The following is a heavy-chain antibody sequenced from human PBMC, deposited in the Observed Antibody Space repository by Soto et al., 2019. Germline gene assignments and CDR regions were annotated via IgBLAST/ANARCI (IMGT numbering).Heavy chain of an antibody. Sequence: SETLSLTCTVSGGSISSSSYYWGWIRQPPGKGLEWIGSIYYSGSTYYNPSLKSRVTISVDTSKNQFSLKLSSVTAADTTVYYCASQSTAAGPYFDYWGQGTLVTVSS. V-gene: IGHV4-39*01. CDR1: GGSISSSSYY. CDR2: IYYSGST. J-gene: IGHJ4*02. CDR3: ASQSTAAGPYFDY. D-gene: IGHD6-13*01.